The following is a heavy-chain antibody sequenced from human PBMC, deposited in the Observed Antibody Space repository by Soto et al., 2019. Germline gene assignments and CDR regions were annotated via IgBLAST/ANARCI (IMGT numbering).Heavy chain of an antibody. CDR3: ARSYYHDSSAYYYDY. J-gene: IGHJ4*02. D-gene: IGHD3-22*01. V-gene: IGHV3-48*02. CDR2: INSDSSSI. CDR1: GFMFSVYT. Sequence: GGSLRLSCAASGFMFSVYTMNWVRQAPGKGLEWISSINSDSSSIYHADSVKGRFTIPRDNAKNSVDLQMNSLRDEDTAVYYCARSYYHDSSAYYYDYWGQGA.